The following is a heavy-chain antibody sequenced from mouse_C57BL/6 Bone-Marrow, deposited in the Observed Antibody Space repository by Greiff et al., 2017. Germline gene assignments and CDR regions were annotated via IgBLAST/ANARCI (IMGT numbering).Heavy chain of an antibody. V-gene: IGHV3-1*01. J-gene: IGHJ4*01. CDR1: GYSITSGYD. CDR2: ISYSGST. D-gene: IGHD2-3*01. Sequence: VQLKQSGPGLVKPSQSLSLTCTVTGYSITSGYDWHWIRHFPGNKLEWMGYISYSGSTNYNPSLKSRISITHDTSKNHFFLKLNSVTTEDTATYYCARFDGYSYAMDYWGQGTSVTVSS. CDR3: ARFDGYSYAMDY.